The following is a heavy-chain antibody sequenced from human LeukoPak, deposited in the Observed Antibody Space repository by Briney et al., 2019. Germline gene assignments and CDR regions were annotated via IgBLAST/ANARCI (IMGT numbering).Heavy chain of an antibody. CDR3: ARVRVDDAFDI. Sequence: SETLSLTCAVSGGSISSSNWWNWVRQPPGKGLEWIGEIYHSGSTNYNPSLKSRVTISVDTSKNQFSLKLSSVTAADTAVYYCARVRVDDAFDIWGQGTMVTVSS. J-gene: IGHJ3*02. CDR2: IYHSGST. V-gene: IGHV4-4*02. CDR1: GGSISSSNW.